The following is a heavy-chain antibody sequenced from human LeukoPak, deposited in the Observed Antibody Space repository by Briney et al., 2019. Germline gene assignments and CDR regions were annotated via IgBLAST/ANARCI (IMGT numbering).Heavy chain of an antibody. CDR3: ARELPGSCYFDY. V-gene: IGHV1-46*01. CDR2: IDPNTGTT. D-gene: IGHD1-1*01. J-gene: IGHJ4*02. Sequence: ASVKVSCKASGYSFTRYYIHWVRQAPGQGRDYMGMIDPNTGTTWYSQKFQGTVTMTRDTSTSTVSMELSSLRSDDTAIYYCARELPGSCYFDYWGQGTLVSVPS. CDR1: GYSFTRYY.